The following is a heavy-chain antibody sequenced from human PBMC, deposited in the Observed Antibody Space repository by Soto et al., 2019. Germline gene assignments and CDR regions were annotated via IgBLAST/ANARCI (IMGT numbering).Heavy chain of an antibody. D-gene: IGHD3-10*01. CDR2: IYYSGST. Sequence: SETLSLTCTVSGGSISSYYWSWIRQPPGKGLEWIGYIYYSGSTNYNPSLKSRVTLSVGTSKNQFSLKLSSVTAADTAVYYCARRDSELLWFGELGDLKYYYYYMDVWGKGTTVTVSS. CDR3: ARRDSELLWFGELGDLKYYYYYMDV. J-gene: IGHJ6*03. V-gene: IGHV4-59*08. CDR1: GGSISSYY.